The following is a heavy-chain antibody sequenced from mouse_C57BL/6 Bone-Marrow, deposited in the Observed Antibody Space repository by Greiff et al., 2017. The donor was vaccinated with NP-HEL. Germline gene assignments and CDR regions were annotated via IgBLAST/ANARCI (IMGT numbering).Heavy chain of an antibody. CDR1: GYAFSSSW. CDR3: ARNPEVFAY. CDR2: IYPGDGDT. V-gene: IGHV1-82*01. Sequence: VQGVESGPELVKPGASVKISCKASGYAFSSSWMNWVKQRPGKGLEWIGRIYPGDGDTNYNGKFKGKATLTADKSSNTAYMQLSSLTSEDAAVYFCARNPEVFAYWGQGTLVTVSA. J-gene: IGHJ3*01.